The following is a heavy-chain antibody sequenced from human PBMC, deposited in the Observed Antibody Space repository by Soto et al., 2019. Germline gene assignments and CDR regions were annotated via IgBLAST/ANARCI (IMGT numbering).Heavy chain of an antibody. CDR1: GFTFSDHY. J-gene: IGHJ4*02. CDR2: TRNKANSHTT. CDR3: ARATTVTDY. Sequence: GGSLSLSCAASGFTFSDHYMDWVRQAPGKGLEWVGRTRNKANSHTTEYAASVKGRFTISRDDSKNSLYLQMNSLKVEDTAVYYCARATTVTDYWGQGALVTVPQ. V-gene: IGHV3-72*01. D-gene: IGHD4-17*01.